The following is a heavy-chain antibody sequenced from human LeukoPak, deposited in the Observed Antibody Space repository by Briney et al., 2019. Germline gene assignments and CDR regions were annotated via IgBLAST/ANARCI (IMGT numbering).Heavy chain of an antibody. CDR3: ARQRIAVATSRGYFDY. J-gene: IGHJ4*02. V-gene: IGHV4-39*01. CDR2: MHYSGSP. Sequence: SETLSLTCTVSGDSINSSSCYWAWIRQPPGKVLGWIGSMHYSGSPYYNPSLKSRITISVDTSKNQFSLKLNSVTAADPALYYCARQRIAVATSRGYFDYWGQGTLVTVSS. CDR1: GDSINSSSCY. D-gene: IGHD6-19*01.